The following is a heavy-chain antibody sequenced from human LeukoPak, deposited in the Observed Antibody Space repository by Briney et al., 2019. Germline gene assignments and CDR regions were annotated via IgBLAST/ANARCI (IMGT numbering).Heavy chain of an antibody. J-gene: IGHJ4*02. V-gene: IGHV3-64*01. D-gene: IGHD5-18*01. CDR1: GFTFSTYG. CDR2: ISSNGGST. Sequence: GGSLRLSCAASGFTFSTYGMNWVRQAPGKGLEYVSAISSNGGSTYYANSVKGRFTISRDNSKNTLYLQMGSLRAEDMAVYYCASFEIQLWSHDFDYWGQGTLVTVSS. CDR3: ASFEIQLWSHDFDY.